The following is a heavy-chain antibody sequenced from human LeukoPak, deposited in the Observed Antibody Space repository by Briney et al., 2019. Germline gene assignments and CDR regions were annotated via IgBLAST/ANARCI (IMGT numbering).Heavy chain of an antibody. CDR2: FDPEDGET. CDR3: ATDFMVALRVPFGVVTVDDAFDI. Sequence: ASVKVSCKVSGYTLTELSMHWVRQAPGKGLEWMGGFDPEDGETIYAQKFQGRVTMTEDTSTDTAYMELSSLRSEDTAVYYCATDFMVALRVPFGVVTVDDAFDIWGQGTMVTVSS. D-gene: IGHD3-3*01. CDR1: GYTLTELS. J-gene: IGHJ3*02. V-gene: IGHV1-24*01.